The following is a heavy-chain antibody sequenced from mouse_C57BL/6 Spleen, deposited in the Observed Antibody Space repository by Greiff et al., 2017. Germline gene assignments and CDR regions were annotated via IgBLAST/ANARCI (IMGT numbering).Heavy chain of an antibody. CDR1: GYTFTSYW. Sequence: VQLQQPGAELVRPGSSVKLSCKASGYTFTSYWMHWVKQRPIQGLEWIGNIDPSDSETHYNQKFKDKATLTVDKSSSTAYMQLSSLTSEDSAVYYCATTIVTTMGYYAMDDWGQGTSVTVSS. J-gene: IGHJ4*01. D-gene: IGHD2-5*01. CDR2: IDPSDSET. V-gene: IGHV1-52*01. CDR3: ATTIVTTMGYYAMDD.